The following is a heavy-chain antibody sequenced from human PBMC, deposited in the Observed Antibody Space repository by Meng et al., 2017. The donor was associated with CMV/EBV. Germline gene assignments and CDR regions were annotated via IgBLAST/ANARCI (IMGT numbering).Heavy chain of an antibody. CDR2: IYSGGSST. CDR3: AKFEYQLLRYYYYYYYGMDV. CDR1: GFTFSSYA. D-gene: IGHD2-2*01. V-gene: IGHV3-23*03. J-gene: IGHJ6*02. Sequence: GESLRLSCAASGFTFSSYAMSWVRQAPGKGLEWVSVIYSGGSSTYYADSVKGRFTISRDNSKNTLYLQMNSLRAEDTAVYYCAKFEYQLLRYYYYYYYGMDVWGQGTTVTVSS.